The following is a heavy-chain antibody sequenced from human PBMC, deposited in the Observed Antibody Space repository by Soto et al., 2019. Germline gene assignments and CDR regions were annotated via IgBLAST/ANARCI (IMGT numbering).Heavy chain of an antibody. J-gene: IGHJ4*02. CDR1: GGSISSDY. D-gene: IGHD3-16*02. Sequence: QVKLQESGPGLVKPSETLSLTCTVSGGSISSDYWRWIRQPPGQGLEWIAYIYYSGSTNYNPSLKSRVAISGATSKNQFSLKLSSVTAADTAVYYCARTVIGGFDYWGQGTMVTVSS. CDR2: IYYSGST. CDR3: ARTVIGGFDY. V-gene: IGHV4-59*01.